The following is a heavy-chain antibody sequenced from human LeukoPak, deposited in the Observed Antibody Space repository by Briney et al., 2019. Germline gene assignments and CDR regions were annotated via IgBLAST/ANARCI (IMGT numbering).Heavy chain of an antibody. V-gene: IGHV3-74*01. CDR2: INTDGSST. CDR3: ARVIGWDEPFDL. CDR1: GFTLSNCW. J-gene: IGHJ3*01. D-gene: IGHD1-26*01. Sequence: GGSLRLSCSASGFTLSNCWIHWVRQAPGKGLAWVSRINTDGSSTNYADFVRGRFTVSRDSAKNTLYLQMNSLRVEDTAVYYCARVIGWDEPFDLWGHGTLVTVSS.